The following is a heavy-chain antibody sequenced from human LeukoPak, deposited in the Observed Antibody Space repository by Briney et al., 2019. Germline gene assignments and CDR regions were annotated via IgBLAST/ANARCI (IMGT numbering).Heavy chain of an antibody. Sequence: SLDISLQGSGYRFTNYWIGWVRATPGKGLGWVGIFYPGDSDTRYSPSFQGQATISADKSISTAYLQWSSLKASDTAMYYCARRDDESGYYPSYFDYWGQGTLVTVSS. V-gene: IGHV5-51*01. CDR1: GYRFTNYW. CDR2: FYPGDSDT. D-gene: IGHD3-22*01. J-gene: IGHJ4*02. CDR3: ARRDDESGYYPSYFDY.